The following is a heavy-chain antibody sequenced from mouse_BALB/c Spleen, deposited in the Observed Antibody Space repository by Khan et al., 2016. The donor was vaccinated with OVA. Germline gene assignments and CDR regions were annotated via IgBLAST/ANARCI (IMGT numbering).Heavy chain of an antibody. J-gene: IGHJ2*01. D-gene: IGHD1-1*01. Sequence: EVQLVESGPGLVKPSQSLSLICPVTGYSITSDYAWNWIRQFPGNKLEWMGFISYSGNTKYNPSLKSRIPITRDTSKNQFFLQLNSVTTEDTATYYCARVYGGDFDYWGQGTTLTVAS. CDR2: ISYSGNT. V-gene: IGHV3-2*02. CDR3: ARVYGGDFDY. CDR1: GYSITSDYA.